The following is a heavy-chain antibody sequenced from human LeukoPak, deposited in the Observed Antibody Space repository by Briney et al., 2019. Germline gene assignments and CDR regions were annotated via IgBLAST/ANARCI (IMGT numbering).Heavy chain of an antibody. CDR3: AHGAMYQLDS. V-gene: IGHV3-23*01. Sequence: PGGSLRLSCAASGFTFSSYGMSWVRQAPGKGLEWVSGIIGGGGITYYANSVKGRFTISGDNSKNTLFLQMNSLRAEDTAVYYCAHGAMYQLDSWGQGTLVIVSS. CDR1: GFTFSSYG. CDR2: IIGGGGIT. J-gene: IGHJ4*02. D-gene: IGHD2-2*01.